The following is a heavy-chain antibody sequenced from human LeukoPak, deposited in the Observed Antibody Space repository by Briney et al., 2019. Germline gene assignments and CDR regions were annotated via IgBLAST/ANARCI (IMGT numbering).Heavy chain of an antibody. Sequence: SQTRSLTCAVSGGSISSGGYAWSWIRQPPGKGLEGIRYIYHSGSTYYNPSLKSRVTISVDRSKNQFSLKLSSVTAADTAVYYCARGPNYSSGWFVFDYWGQGTLVTVSS. V-gene: IGHV4-30-2*01. CDR2: IYHSGST. CDR3: ARGPNYSSGWFVFDY. D-gene: IGHD6-19*01. J-gene: IGHJ4*02. CDR1: GGSISSGGYA.